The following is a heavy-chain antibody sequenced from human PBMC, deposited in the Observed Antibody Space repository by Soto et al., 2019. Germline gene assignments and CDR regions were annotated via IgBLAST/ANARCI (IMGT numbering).Heavy chain of an antibody. D-gene: IGHD5-12*01. Sequence: EVQLLESGGGLVQPGGSLRLSCAASGFTFSSYDMSWVHQAPGKGLEWVSAISGSGGSTYYADSVKGRFTISRDNSNNTLYQQMNSLRAEDTAVYYCAKSSSGYDYWWFFDLCGRGTLVTVSS. CDR1: GFTFSSYD. V-gene: IGHV3-23*01. J-gene: IGHJ2*01. CDR3: AKSSSGYDYWWFFDL. CDR2: ISGSGGST.